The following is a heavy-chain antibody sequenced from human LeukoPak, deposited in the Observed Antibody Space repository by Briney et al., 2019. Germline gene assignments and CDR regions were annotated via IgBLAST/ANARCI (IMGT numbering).Heavy chain of an antibody. J-gene: IGHJ4*02. CDR2: IIPIFGIA. V-gene: IGHV1-69*04. CDR3: ARDLAPDTAMVTEDY. CDR1: GGTFSSYA. D-gene: IGHD5-18*01. Sequence: ASVKVSCKASGGTFSSYAISWVRQAPGQGLERMGRIIPIFGIANYAQKFQGRVTITADKSTSTAYMELSSLRSEDTAVYYCARDLAPDTAMVTEDYWGQGTLVTVSS.